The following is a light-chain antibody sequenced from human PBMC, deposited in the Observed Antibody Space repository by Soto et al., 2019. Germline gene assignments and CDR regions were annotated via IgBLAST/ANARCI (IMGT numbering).Light chain of an antibody. CDR3: QQYETFSGT. Sequence: DIQMTQSPYTLSASVGDRVTITCRASQSISSWLAWYQQKPGKAPKLLIYDASALPRGVPSRFSGSGSGTKFTLTIASLQPDDFATYYCQQYETFSGTFGPGTIVAIK. CDR2: DAS. CDR1: QSISSW. J-gene: IGKJ1*01. V-gene: IGKV1-5*01.